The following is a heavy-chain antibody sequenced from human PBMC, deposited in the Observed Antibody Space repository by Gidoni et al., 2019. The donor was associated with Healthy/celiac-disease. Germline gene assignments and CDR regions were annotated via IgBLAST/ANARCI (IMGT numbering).Heavy chain of an antibody. D-gene: IGHD6-13*01. Sequence: EVQLVESGGGLVQPGGTLRLSCSAPGFTFSSYEMNWVRQAPGKGLEGVSYISSSGSTIYYADSVKGRFTISRDNAKNSLYLQMNSLRAEDTAVYYCARVTESSSWYTYWGQGTLVTVSS. V-gene: IGHV3-48*03. CDR2: ISSSGSTI. CDR3: ARVTESSSWYTY. J-gene: IGHJ4*02. CDR1: GFTFSSYE.